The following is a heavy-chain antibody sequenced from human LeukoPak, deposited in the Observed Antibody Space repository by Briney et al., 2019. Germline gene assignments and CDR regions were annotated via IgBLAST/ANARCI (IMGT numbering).Heavy chain of an antibody. V-gene: IGHV3-48*01. CDR3: ARDRDYAFDY. D-gene: IGHD4-17*01. CDR2: ISSRSSFI. CDR1: GFTFSTYN. Sequence: PGGSLRLSCVASGFTFSTYNLNWVRQAPGKGLEWVSYISSRSSFIYYADSVKGRFTISRDDAKNSLYLQMNSLRAEDTAVYYCARDRDYAFDYWGQGTLVTVSS. J-gene: IGHJ4*02.